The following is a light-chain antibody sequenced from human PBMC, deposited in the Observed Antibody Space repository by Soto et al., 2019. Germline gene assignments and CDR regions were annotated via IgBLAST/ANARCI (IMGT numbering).Light chain of an antibody. CDR3: MQALQTPPFT. CDR2: LGS. Sequence: DIVMTQSPLSLPDTPGEPASISCRSSQSLLHSNGYNYLDWYLQKPGQSPQLLIYLGSNRASGVPDRFSGSGSGTDFTLKISRVEAEDVGVYYCMQALQTPPFTFGPGTKVDIK. V-gene: IGKV2-28*01. CDR1: QSLLHSNGYNY. J-gene: IGKJ3*01.